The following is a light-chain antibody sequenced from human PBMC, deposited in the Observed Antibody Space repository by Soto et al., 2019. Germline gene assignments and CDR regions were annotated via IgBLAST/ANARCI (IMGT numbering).Light chain of an antibody. CDR1: QSVSSTY. CDR2: GAS. J-gene: IGKJ1*01. CDR3: QHFVNSLTWT. V-gene: IGKV3-20*01. Sequence: EIVLTQSPGTLSLSPRERATLXXRASQSVSSTYLIWYQQKPGQAPRLLIYGASSRATVVPDRFSGGGSGTDFTLTISRLEPEDFAVYYCQHFVNSLTWTFGQGTKVDI.